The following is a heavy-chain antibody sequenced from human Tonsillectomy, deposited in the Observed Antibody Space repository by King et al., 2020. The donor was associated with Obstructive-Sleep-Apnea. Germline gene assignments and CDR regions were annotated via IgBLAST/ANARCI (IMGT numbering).Heavy chain of an antibody. J-gene: IGHJ4*02. CDR3: ARVSLTGYDVFDY. CDR1: GFTISSYS. D-gene: IGHD3-9*01. V-gene: IGHV3-21*01. CDR2: ISSSSSYI. Sequence: VQLVESGGGLVNPGGSLRLSCAASGFTISSYSMNWVRQAPGKGLEWVSSISSSSSYIYYADSVKGRFTISRDNAKSSLYLQMHSLRAEDTAVYYCARVSLTGYDVFDYWGQGTLVTVSS.